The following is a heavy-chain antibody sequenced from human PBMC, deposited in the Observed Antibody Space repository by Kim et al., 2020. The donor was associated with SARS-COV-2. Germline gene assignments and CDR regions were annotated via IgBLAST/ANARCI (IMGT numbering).Heavy chain of an antibody. Sequence: SETLSLTCTVSGGSISSYYWSWIRQPPGKGLEWIGYIYYSGSTNYNPSLKSRVTISVDTSKNQFSLKLSSVTAADTAVYYCARDGGIAAVPNYYYGMDVWGQGTTVTVSS. CDR1: GGSISSYY. J-gene: IGHJ6*02. CDR3: ARDGGIAAVPNYYYGMDV. V-gene: IGHV4-59*01. CDR2: IYYSGST. D-gene: IGHD6-13*01.